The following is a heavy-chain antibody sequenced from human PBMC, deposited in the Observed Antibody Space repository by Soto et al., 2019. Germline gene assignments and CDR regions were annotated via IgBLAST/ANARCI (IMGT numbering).Heavy chain of an antibody. V-gene: IGHV3-74*01. Sequence: GGSLRLSCAASGFTFSSYWMHWVRHVPGKGLVWVSRIDGVAAGTSYSDSVRGRFTISRDNAENTLYLQMNSLRAEDTAVYYCKTVFEYWGQGTPVTVSS. J-gene: IGHJ4*02. CDR1: GFTFSSYW. CDR2: IDGVAAGT. CDR3: KTVFEY.